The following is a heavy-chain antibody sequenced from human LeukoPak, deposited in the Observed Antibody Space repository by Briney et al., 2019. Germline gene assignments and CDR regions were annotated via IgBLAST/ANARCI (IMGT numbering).Heavy chain of an antibody. V-gene: IGHV3-23*01. Sequence: PGGSLRLSCAASGFTFSSYAMSWVRQAPGKGLEWVSAISGSGGSTYYADSVKGRFTISRDNSKNTLYLQINSLRAEDTAVYYCAKDSGDVLLWFGELGFDYWGQGTLVTVSS. CDR2: ISGSGGST. J-gene: IGHJ4*02. CDR3: AKDSGDVLLWFGELGFDY. D-gene: IGHD3-10*01. CDR1: GFTFSSYA.